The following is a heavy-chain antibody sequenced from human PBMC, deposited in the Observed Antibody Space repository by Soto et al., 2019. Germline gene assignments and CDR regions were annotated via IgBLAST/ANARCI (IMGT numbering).Heavy chain of an antibody. CDR1: GYTFTSYA. CDR2: INAGNGNT. D-gene: IGHD2-15*01. V-gene: IGHV1-3*01. CDR3: ARSVVVVVAATRCWFDP. Sequence: ASVKVSCKASGYTFTSYAMHWVRQAPGQRLEWMGWINAGNGNTKYSQKFQGRVTITRDTSASTAYMELSSLRSEGTVVYYCARSVVVVVAATRCWFDPWGQGTLVTVSS. J-gene: IGHJ5*02.